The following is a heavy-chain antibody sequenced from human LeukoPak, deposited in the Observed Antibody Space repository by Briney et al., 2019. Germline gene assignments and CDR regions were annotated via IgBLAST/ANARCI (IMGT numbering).Heavy chain of an antibody. D-gene: IGHD3-22*01. J-gene: IGHJ4*02. CDR1: GFTFSSYA. Sequence: GGSLRLSCAASGFTFSSYAMSWVRQAPGEGREWVSAISGSGGSTYYADSVKGRFTISRDNSKNTLYLQMNSLRAEDTAVYYCAKDGNYYDSSGYFDYWGQGTLVTVSS. CDR2: ISGSGGST. CDR3: AKDGNYYDSSGYFDY. V-gene: IGHV3-23*01.